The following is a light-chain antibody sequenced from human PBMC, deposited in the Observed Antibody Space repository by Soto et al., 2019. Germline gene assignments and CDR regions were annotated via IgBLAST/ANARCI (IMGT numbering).Light chain of an antibody. CDR3: QQSYSTPTWT. CDR2: AAS. CDR1: QSISSY. J-gene: IGKJ1*01. Sequence: DIHMTQSPSSVSSSVGDRVTITFLASQSISSYLNWYQQKPGKAPKLLIYAASSLQSGVPSRFSGSGSGTDFTLTISSLQPEDFATYYCQQSYSTPTWTFGQGTKVDIK. V-gene: IGKV1-39*01.